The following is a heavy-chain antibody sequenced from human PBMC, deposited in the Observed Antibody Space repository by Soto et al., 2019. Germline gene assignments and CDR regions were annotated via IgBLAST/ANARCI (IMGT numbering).Heavy chain of an antibody. CDR2: IIPILGIA. Sequence: QVQLVQSGAEVKKPGSSVKVSCKASGGTFSSYIISWVRQAPGQGLEWMGRIIPILGIANYAQKFQGRVTITADKSTSTPYTELRSLTSEDTVGSYCMRAYGSGSYAVDSWGSGKLVTVSS. V-gene: IGHV1-69*02. CDR1: GGTFSSYI. CDR3: MRAYGSGSYAVDS. D-gene: IGHD3-10*01. J-gene: IGHJ4*02.